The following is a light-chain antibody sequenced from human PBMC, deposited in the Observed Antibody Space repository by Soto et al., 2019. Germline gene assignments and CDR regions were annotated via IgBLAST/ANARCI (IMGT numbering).Light chain of an antibody. CDR1: SSNIGASYA. CDR2: GNS. J-gene: IGLJ3*02. CDR3: QSYDSSLSGSV. V-gene: IGLV1-40*01. Sequence: QSVLTQPPSVSGAPGQRVTISCTGSSSNIGASYAVHWYQQLPGTAPKLLIYGNSNRPSGVPDRFSGSKSGTSASLAITGLQAEEEADYYCQSYDSSLSGSVFGGGTKLTVL.